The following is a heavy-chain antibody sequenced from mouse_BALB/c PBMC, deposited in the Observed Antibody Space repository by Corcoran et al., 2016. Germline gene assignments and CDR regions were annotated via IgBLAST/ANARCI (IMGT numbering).Heavy chain of an antibody. D-gene: IGHD2-1*01. CDR3: GRSREGNYVVY. J-gene: IGHJ2*01. CDR1: GFNIKDTY. CDR2: INPANGST. V-gene: IGHV14-3*02. Sequence: EVQLQQSGAELVKPGASVKLSCTAFGFNIKDTYMLWVKQRPEKGLEGIGRINPANGSTKSDLKFQGKATMTADTSSNTVYLQLSSLTSEATAVYYCGRSREGNYVVYWGQGTTLTVSS.